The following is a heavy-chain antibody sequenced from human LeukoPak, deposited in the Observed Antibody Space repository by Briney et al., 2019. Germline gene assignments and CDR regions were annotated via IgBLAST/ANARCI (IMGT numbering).Heavy chain of an antibody. D-gene: IGHD3-22*01. CDR3: ARVAYYYDSSGYYWGDY. CDR1: GYTFTGYY. Sequence: ASVKVSCKASGYTFTGYYMHWVRQAPGQGLEWMGWINPNSGGTNYAQKFQGRVTMTRDTSISTAYMELSRLRSDDTAVYYCARVAYYYDSSGYYWGDYWGQGTLVTVSS. V-gene: IGHV1-2*02. CDR2: INPNSGGT. J-gene: IGHJ4*02.